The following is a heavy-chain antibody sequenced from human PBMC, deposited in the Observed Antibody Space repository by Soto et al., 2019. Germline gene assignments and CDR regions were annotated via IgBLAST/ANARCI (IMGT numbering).Heavy chain of an antibody. CDR3: ARDLNRPRGVIWELNYYYYYGMDV. Sequence: SGGSLRLSCAASGFTFSSYAMHWVRQAPGKGLEWVAVISYDGSNKYYADSVKGRFTISRDNSKNTLYLQMNSLRAEDTAVYYCARDLNRPRGVIWELNYYYYYGMDVWGQGTTVTVSS. CDR2: ISYDGSNK. CDR1: GFTFSSYA. D-gene: IGHD3-10*01. J-gene: IGHJ6*02. V-gene: IGHV3-30-3*01.